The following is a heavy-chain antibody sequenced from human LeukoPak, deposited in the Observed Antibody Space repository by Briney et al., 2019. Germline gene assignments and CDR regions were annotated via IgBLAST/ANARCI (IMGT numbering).Heavy chain of an antibody. CDR3: ARRYYYDNNDVQDY. V-gene: IGHV4-59*04. D-gene: IGHD3-22*01. CDR1: GGSISSYY. J-gene: IGHJ4*02. CDR2: IYYSGTT. Sequence: SETLSLTCTVSGGSISSYYWSWIRQPPGKGLEWIGNIYYSGTTYYNPSLKSRVTISVDTSKNQFSLKLTSVTAADTAVYYCARRYYYDNNDVQDYWGQGTLVTVSS.